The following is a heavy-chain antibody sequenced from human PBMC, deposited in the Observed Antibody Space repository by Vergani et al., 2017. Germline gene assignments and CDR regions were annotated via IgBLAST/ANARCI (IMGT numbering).Heavy chain of an antibody. V-gene: IGHV3-23*01. Sequence: EVQLLESGGGLVQPGGSLRPSCAASGFTFSSYAMSWVRQAPGKGLEWVSAISGSGGSTYYADSVKGRFTISRDNSKNTLYLQMNSLRAEDTAVYYCARSGSSSWYGDDYWGQGTLVTVSS. CDR1: GFTFSSYA. D-gene: IGHD6-13*01. CDR3: ARSGSSSWYGDDY. J-gene: IGHJ4*02. CDR2: ISGSGGST.